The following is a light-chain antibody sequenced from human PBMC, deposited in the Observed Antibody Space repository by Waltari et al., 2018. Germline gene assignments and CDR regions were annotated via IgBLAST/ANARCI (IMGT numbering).Light chain of an antibody. CDR2: DVT. Sequence: QSALTQPPSVSGSPGQSVTISCTATASDAGVYDSVSWYQQHPGNAPKLVIYDVTKRPSWVSARLSASKSGYTASLTISGLRPDDEADYYCCSSAGSHTLVFGTGTKVTVL. V-gene: IGLV2-11*01. CDR3: CSSAGSHTLV. CDR1: ASDAGVYDS. J-gene: IGLJ1*01.